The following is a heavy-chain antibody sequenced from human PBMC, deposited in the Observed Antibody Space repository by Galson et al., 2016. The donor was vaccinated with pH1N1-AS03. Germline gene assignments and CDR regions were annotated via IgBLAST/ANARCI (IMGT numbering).Heavy chain of an antibody. D-gene: IGHD4-17*01. CDR3: AQSDYGDYVDYFDY. V-gene: IGHV2-5*02. J-gene: IGHJ4*02. CDR2: IYWDDDK. Sequence: ALVKPTQTLTLTCTFSGFSLSTSGVGVGWIRQPPGKALEWLALIYWDDDKRYSPSLKSRLTITKDTSKNQVVLTVTNMDPVDTATYYCAQSDYGDYVDYFDYWGQGTLVTVSS. CDR1: GFSLSTSGVG.